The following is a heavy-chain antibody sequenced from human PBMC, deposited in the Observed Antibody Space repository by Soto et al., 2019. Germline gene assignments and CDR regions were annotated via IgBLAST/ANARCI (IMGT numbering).Heavy chain of an antibody. CDR2: ISGSGGST. Sequence: GGSLRLSCAASGFTFSSYAMSWVRQAPGKGLEWVSAISGSGGSTYYADSVKGRFTISRDNSKNTLYLQMNSLRAEDTAVYYCANTMVRGVIPDGNDAFDIWGQGTMVTVSS. D-gene: IGHD3-10*01. V-gene: IGHV3-23*01. J-gene: IGHJ3*02. CDR3: ANTMVRGVIPDGNDAFDI. CDR1: GFTFSSYA.